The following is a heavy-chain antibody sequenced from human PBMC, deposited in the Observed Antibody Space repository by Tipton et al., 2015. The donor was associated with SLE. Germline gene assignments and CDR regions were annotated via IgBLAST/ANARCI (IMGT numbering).Heavy chain of an antibody. V-gene: IGHV4-61*09. Sequence: TLSLTCTVSGGSISSGSYYWSWIRQPAGKGLEWIGYIYTSGSTNYNPSLKSRVTISVDTSKNQFSLKLSSVTAADTAVYYCARGPGTVEAFDIWGQGTMVTVSS. CDR2: IYTSGST. D-gene: IGHD7-27*01. CDR3: ARGPGTVEAFDI. J-gene: IGHJ3*02. CDR1: GGSISSGSYY.